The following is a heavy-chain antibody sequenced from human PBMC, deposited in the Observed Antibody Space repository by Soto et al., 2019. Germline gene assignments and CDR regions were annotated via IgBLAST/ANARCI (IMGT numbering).Heavy chain of an antibody. V-gene: IGHV3-48*02. D-gene: IGHD2-15*01. CDR3: ARDYDCSGGSCYPFDY. CDR2: ISSSSSTI. Sequence: EVQLVESGGGLVQPGGCLRLSCAASGFTFSSYSMNWVRQAPGKGLARVSYISSSSSTIYYADSVKGRFTISRDNAKNSLYLQMNSLRDEDTAVYYCARDYDCSGGSCYPFDYWGQGTLVTVSS. CDR1: GFTFSSYS. J-gene: IGHJ4*02.